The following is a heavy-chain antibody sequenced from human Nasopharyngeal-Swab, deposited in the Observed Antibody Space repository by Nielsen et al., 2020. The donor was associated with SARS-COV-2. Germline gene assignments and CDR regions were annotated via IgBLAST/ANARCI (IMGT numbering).Heavy chain of an antibody. D-gene: IGHD3-10*01. J-gene: IGHJ6*02. V-gene: IGHV3-21*01. CDR2: ISSSTSYI. Sequence: GGSLRLSCAASGFTFSNYSMNWVRQAPGKGLEWVSSISSSTSYIYYADSVKGRFTISRDNAKNSLYLQMNSLRAEDTAVYYCARDGFGEPPYYYYYGMDVWGQGTTVTVSS. CDR1: GFTFSNYS. CDR3: ARDGFGEPPYYYYYGMDV.